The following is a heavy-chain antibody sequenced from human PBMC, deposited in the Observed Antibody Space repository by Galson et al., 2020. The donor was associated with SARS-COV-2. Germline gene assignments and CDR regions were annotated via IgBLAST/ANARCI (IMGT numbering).Heavy chain of an antibody. Sequence: GASVKVSCKTSGYTFTDYYIHWVRQAPGQGLEWMGVLNPGGGSTNYARKFRGRVTVTGDTSTTTVHVELSSLRSEDTAVYYCAKSLSDIVSDWAFAFHSWGQGTMVIVSS. CDR3: AKSLSDIVSDWAFAFHS. CDR1: GYTFTDYY. CDR2: LNPGGGST. V-gene: IGHV1-46*01. D-gene: IGHD5-12*01. J-gene: IGHJ3*01.